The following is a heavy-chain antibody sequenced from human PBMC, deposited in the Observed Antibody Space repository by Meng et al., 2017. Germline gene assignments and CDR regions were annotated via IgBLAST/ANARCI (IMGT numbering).Heavy chain of an antibody. CDR2: IYPGDSDT. Sequence: GESLKISCKGSGYSFTSYWIGWVRQMPGKGLEWMGIIYPGDSDTRYSPSFQGQVTISADKSISTAYLPWSSLKASDTAMYYCASGYSYGHGSRAFDIWGQGTMVTVSS. CDR1: GYSFTSYW. CDR3: ASGYSYGHGSRAFDI. D-gene: IGHD5-18*01. J-gene: IGHJ3*02. V-gene: IGHV5-51*01.